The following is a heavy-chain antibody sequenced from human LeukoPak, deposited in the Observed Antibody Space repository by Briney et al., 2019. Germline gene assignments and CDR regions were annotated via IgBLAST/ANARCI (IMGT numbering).Heavy chain of an antibody. J-gene: IGHJ4*02. CDR2: IVVGSGNT. CDR1: GFTFTSSA. D-gene: IGHD2-21*02. Sequence: ASVKVSCKASGFTFTSSAVQWVRQARGQRLEWIGWIVVGSGNTNYAQKFQERVTITRDMSTSTAYMELNSLRAEDTAVYYCARVTNLAYCGGDCYSDYWGQGTLVTVSS. CDR3: ARVTNLAYCGGDCYSDY. V-gene: IGHV1-58*01.